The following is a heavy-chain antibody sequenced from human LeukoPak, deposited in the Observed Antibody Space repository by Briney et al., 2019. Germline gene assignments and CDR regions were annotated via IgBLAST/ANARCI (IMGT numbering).Heavy chain of an antibody. CDR1: GFSFGSYG. CDR2: IWYDGSNE. J-gene: IGHJ4*02. CDR3: ARGSNSGYSIDY. V-gene: IGHV3-33*01. Sequence: GSLRLSCAVSGFSFGSYGMHWVRQAPGKGLGWVAVIWYDGSNENYADSVKGRFTISRDISKNTLYLQMNSLRAEDTAVYFCARGSNSGYSIDYWGQGTLVTVSS. D-gene: IGHD3-22*01.